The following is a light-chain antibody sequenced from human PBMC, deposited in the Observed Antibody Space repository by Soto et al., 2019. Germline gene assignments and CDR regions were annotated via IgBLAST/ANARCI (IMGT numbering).Light chain of an antibody. CDR3: MQAVQTPPWT. CDR1: QSLLHSDGYNY. Sequence: DIVMTQSPLSLPVTPGEPASISCRSSQSLLHSDGYNYLDWYLQKPGQSPQLLIYLGSNRASGVPDRFSGRGSGTDFTLKISRVEAEDVGVYYCMQAVQTPPWTFGQGTKVEIK. V-gene: IGKV2-28*01. J-gene: IGKJ1*01. CDR2: LGS.